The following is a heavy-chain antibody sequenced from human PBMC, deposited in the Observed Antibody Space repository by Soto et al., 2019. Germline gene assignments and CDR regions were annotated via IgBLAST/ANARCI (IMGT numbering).Heavy chain of an antibody. V-gene: IGHV4-61*01. J-gene: IGHJ4*02. CDR2: IYYSGTT. CDR3: ARGPVVTPFVDY. Sequence: QVQLQESGPGMVKPSETLSLTCTVSGGSVTSGNYYWSWIRQPPGKGLEWIGHIYYSGTTNYNPSLTSRVTISIDASKNQFSLKLSSVTAADTAVYYCARGPVVTPFVDYWGQGTLVTVSS. CDR1: GGSVTSGNYY. D-gene: IGHD2-15*01.